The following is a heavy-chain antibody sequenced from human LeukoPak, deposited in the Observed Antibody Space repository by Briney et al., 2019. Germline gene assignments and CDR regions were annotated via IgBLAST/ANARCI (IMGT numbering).Heavy chain of an antibody. CDR1: GGTFSSYA. Sequence: VASVKVSCQASGGTFSSYAISGVRQAPGQGLEWMGGIIPIFGTANYAQKFQGRVTITTDESTSTAYMELSSLRSEDTAVYYCARDDPSITMNYWGQGTLVTVSS. D-gene: IGHD3-22*01. J-gene: IGHJ4*02. CDR2: IIPIFGTA. CDR3: ARDDPSITMNY. V-gene: IGHV1-69*05.